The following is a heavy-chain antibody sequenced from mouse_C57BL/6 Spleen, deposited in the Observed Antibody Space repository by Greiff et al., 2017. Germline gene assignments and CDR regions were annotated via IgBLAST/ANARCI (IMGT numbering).Heavy chain of an antibody. CDR1: GYAFSSSW. Sequence: QVQLQQSGPELVKPGASVKISCKASGYAFSSSWMNWVKQRPGKGLEWIGRIYPGDGDTNYNGKFKGKATLTADKSSSTAYMQLSSLTSEDSAVYFCGRLTTVVATRAMDYWGQGTSVTVSS. CDR2: IYPGDGDT. J-gene: IGHJ4*01. D-gene: IGHD1-1*01. CDR3: GRLTTVVATRAMDY. V-gene: IGHV1-82*01.